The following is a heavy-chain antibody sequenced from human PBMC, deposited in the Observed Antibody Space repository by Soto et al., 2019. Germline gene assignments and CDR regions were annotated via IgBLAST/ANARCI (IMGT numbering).Heavy chain of an antibody. D-gene: IGHD3-10*01. CDR1: GYAFTTYG. V-gene: IGHV1-18*01. CDR3: ARVAGYGSGSRRFDF. Sequence: QVQLMQSGAELTKPGASVKVSCETSGYAFTTYGLSWVRQAPGQGLEWMGWIVADSGNTIYAQKFQGRVTTYRDTSTNTASMELRSLTSDDAALYYCARVAGYGSGSRRFDFWGQGTLVSVSS. CDR2: IVADSGNT. J-gene: IGHJ4*02.